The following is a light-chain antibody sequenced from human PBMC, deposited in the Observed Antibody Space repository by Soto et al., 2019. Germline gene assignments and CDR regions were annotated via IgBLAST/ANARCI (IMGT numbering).Light chain of an antibody. CDR2: KAS. Sequence: DIQMTQSPSTLSGSVGDRVTITCGASQTISSRLAWYQQKPGKAPKLLIYKASSLESGVPSRFSGSGSGTEFTLTISSLQPDDFATYYCQHYNNYLLTFGGGTKVDIK. J-gene: IGKJ4*01. V-gene: IGKV1-5*03. CDR3: QHYNNYLLT. CDR1: QTISSR.